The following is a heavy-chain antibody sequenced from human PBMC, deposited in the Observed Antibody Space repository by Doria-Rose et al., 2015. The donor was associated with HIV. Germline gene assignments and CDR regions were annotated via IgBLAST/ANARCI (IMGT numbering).Heavy chain of an antibody. J-gene: IGHJ4*02. CDR1: GFTFSSHR. CDR2: ISSTSAYI. Sequence: VQLVESGGGLVRPGGSLRLSCATSGFTFSSHRINWVRQAPGKGLEWVSSISSTSAYINYADSVRGRFTISRDNARISLYLQMDSLRAEDTAIYYCATGVTLDYWGQGTLVTVSS. CDR3: ATGVTLDY. D-gene: IGHD3-10*01. V-gene: IGHV3-21*01.